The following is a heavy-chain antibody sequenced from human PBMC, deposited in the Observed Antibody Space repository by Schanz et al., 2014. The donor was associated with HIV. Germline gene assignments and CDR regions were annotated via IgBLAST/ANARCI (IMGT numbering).Heavy chain of an antibody. Sequence: QMQLVESGGGLVQPGGSLRLSCAASGFTFSSFAMHWVRQAPGKGLEWVTLISYEGSKRYYADSVKGRFTVSRDNTKNTLYLQMNSLTPEDTAVYYCARDAEGSWKWGYFDYGGQGILVTVSS. V-gene: IGHV3-30-3*01. CDR2: ISYEGSKR. CDR1: GFTFSSFA. D-gene: IGHD6-13*01. CDR3: ARDAEGSWKWGYFDY. J-gene: IGHJ4*02.